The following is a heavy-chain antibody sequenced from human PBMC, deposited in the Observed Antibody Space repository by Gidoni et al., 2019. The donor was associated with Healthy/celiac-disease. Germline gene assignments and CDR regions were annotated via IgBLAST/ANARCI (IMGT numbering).Heavy chain of an antibody. V-gene: IGHV1-18*01. J-gene: IGHJ3*02. D-gene: IGHD3-3*01. CDR2: ISAYNGNT. CDR1: GYTFTSYG. CDR3: ARDLEGITIFGVVMDAFDI. Sequence: VQLVQSGAEVKKPGASVKVSCKVSGYTFTSYGISWVRQAPGQGLEWMGWISAYNGNTNYAQKLQGRVTMTTDTSTSTAYMELRSLRSDDTAVYYCARDLEGITIFGVVMDAFDIWGQGTMVTVSS.